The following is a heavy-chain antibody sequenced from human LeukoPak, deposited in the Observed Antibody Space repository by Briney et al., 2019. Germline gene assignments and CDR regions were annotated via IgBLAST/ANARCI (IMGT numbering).Heavy chain of an antibody. CDR2: IFYSGST. J-gene: IGHJ4*02. CDR3: ARHRDYNYDFWSGYYDYRFDY. CDR1: GASISSYY. V-gene: IGHV4-59*01. Sequence: PSETLSLTCTVSGASISSYYWSWIRQSPGKGLEWIGYIFYSGSTLYNPSLQSRVTISVDTSKNQFSLKLSSVTAADTAVYYCARHRDYNYDFWSGYYDYRFDYWGQGTLVTVSS. D-gene: IGHD3-3*01.